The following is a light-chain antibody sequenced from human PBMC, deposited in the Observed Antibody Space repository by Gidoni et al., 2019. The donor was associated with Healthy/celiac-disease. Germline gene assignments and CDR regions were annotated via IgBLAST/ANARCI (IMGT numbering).Light chain of an antibody. J-gene: IGKJ3*01. Sequence: DIVMTQSPLSLPVTPGEPASISCRSSQSLLHSNGYNYLDWYLQKPGQSPQLLIYFGSNRASGVPDRFSGSGSGTDFTLKISRVEAEDVGVYYCMQALQTPAVGPXTKVDIK. V-gene: IGKV2-28*01. CDR2: FGS. CDR3: MQALQTPA. CDR1: QSLLHSNGYNY.